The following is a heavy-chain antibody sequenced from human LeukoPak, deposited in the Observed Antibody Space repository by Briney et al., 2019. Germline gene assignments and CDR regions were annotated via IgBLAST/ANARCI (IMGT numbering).Heavy chain of an antibody. CDR1: GFTFSSYS. Sequence: GGSLRLSCAASGFTFSSYSMNWVRQAPGKGLEWVSYISSSSSTIYYADSVKGRFTISRDNAKNSLYLQMNSLRAEDTAVYYCARGKRWFDPWGQGTLVTVSS. V-gene: IGHV3-48*01. CDR3: ARGKRWFDP. J-gene: IGHJ5*02. CDR2: ISSSSSTI.